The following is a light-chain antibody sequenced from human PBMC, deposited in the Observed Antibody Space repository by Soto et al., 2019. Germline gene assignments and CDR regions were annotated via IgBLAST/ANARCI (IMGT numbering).Light chain of an antibody. J-gene: IGKJ1*01. Sequence: EIVLTQSPGTLSLSPGERATLSCRASQSVSSSYLAWYQQKPGQAPRLLIYGASSRATGTPDRFSGSGSGTDFNLAISRLEPEAFAVYYCQQYGSSPLTCGQGTKVDIK. CDR2: GAS. CDR3: QQYGSSPLT. CDR1: QSVSSSY. V-gene: IGKV3-20*01.